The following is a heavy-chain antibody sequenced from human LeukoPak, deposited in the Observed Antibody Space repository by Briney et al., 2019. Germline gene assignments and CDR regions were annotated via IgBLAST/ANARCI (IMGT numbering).Heavy chain of an antibody. CDR1: GGTFSSYA. Sequence: ASVKVSCKASGGTFSSYAISWVRQAPGQGFEWMGGIIPIFGTANYAQKFQGRVTITADKSTSTAYMELSSLRSEDTAVYYCASPPDYGDYGLLHYWGQGTLVTVSS. CDR2: IIPIFGTA. D-gene: IGHD4-17*01. V-gene: IGHV1-69*06. CDR3: ASPPDYGDYGLLHY. J-gene: IGHJ4*02.